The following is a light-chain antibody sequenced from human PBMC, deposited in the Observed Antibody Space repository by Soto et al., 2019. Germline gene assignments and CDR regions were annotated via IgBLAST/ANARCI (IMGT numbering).Light chain of an antibody. V-gene: IGLV1-47*01. CDR1: SSNIGSNY. J-gene: IGLJ2*01. Sequence: QSVLTQPPSASGTPGQRVTLSCSGSSSNIGSNYVYWYQQLPGTAPKLLIYRNNQRPSGVPDRFSGSKSGTSASLAISGLRSEDEADYYGAAWDDSLSGPFVVFGGGTKLTVL. CDR2: RNN. CDR3: AAWDDSLSGPFVV.